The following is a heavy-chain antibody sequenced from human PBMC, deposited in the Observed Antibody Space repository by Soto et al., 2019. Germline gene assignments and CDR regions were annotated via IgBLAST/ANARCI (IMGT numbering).Heavy chain of an antibody. CDR2: IYSGGST. CDR1: GFTVSSND. Sequence: VQLVETGGGLIQSGGSLRLSCAASGFTVSSNDMSWVRQAPGKGLEWVSVIYSGGSTHDADSVKGRFTISRDNSKNTVSLQMNSLRVDDTAVYYCASSSRKDYYFAMDAWGQGTTVIVSS. CDR3: ASSSRKDYYFAMDA. J-gene: IGHJ6*02. D-gene: IGHD6-6*01. V-gene: IGHV3-53*02.